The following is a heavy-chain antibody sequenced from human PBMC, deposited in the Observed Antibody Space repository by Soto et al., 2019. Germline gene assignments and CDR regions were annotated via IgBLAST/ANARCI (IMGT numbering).Heavy chain of an antibody. J-gene: IGHJ5*02. CDR1: GYRFDDYW. CDR3: ARFPSGRDPNWFDP. CDR2: IYPDDSDT. V-gene: IGHV5-51*01. D-gene: IGHD1-26*01. Sequence: GESLKISCKASGYRFDDYWIGWVRQMPGKGLELMGIIYPDDSDTRYSPAFQGQVTISADKSITTAYLQWSSLKASDTAMYYCARFPSGRDPNWFDPWGQGTRVTVSS.